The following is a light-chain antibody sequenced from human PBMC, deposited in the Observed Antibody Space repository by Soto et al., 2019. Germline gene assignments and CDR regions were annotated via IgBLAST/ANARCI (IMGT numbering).Light chain of an antibody. J-gene: IGKJ5*01. CDR2: GAS. CDR1: QSVSSN. V-gene: IGKV3-15*01. CDR3: QQHNNWPLIT. Sequence: EIVMTQSPATLSVSPGERATLSCRASQSVSSNLAWYQQKPGQAPRLLIYGASTRATGIPARFSGSGSGTKFTLTISSLQSEDFAVYYCQQHNNWPLITFGQGTRLEIK.